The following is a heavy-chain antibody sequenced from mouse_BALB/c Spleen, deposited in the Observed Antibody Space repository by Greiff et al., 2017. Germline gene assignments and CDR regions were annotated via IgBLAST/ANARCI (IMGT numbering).Heavy chain of an antibody. CDR2: IWAGGST. D-gene: IGHD1-1*01. V-gene: IGHV2-9*02. Sequence: QVQLKESGPGLVAPSQSLSITCTVSGFSLTSYGVHWVRQPPGKGLEWLGVIWAGGSTNYNSALMSRLSISKDNSKSQVFLKMNSLQTDDTAMYYCARDTVVAKEGFAYWGQGTLVTVSA. CDR3: ARDTVVAKEGFAY. J-gene: IGHJ3*01. CDR1: GFSLTSYG.